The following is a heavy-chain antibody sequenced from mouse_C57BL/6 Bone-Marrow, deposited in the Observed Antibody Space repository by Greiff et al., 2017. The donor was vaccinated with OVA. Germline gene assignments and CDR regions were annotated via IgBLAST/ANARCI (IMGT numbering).Heavy chain of an antibody. V-gene: IGHV5-9-1*02. D-gene: IGHD1-1*02. CDR1: GFTFSSYA. Sequence: EVMLVESGAGLVKPGGSLKLSCAASGFTFSSYAMSWVRQTPEQRLEWVAYISSGGDYTYYADTVKGRFTISRDNTRNTLYLQMSSLKSEDTAMYYSTRGGWYYVDVGGKGTTVTVSS. J-gene: IGHJ1*03. CDR3: TRGGWYYVDV. CDR2: ISSGGDYT.